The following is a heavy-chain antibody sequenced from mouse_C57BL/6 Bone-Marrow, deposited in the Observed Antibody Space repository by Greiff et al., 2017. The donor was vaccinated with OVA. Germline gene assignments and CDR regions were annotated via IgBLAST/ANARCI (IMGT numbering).Heavy chain of an antibody. CDR1: GFTFSDYG. CDR2: ISSGSSTI. J-gene: IGHJ3*01. Sequence: DVKLVESGGGLVKPGGSLKLSCAASGFTFSDYGMHWVRQAPEKGLEWVAYISSGSSTIYYADTVKGRFTISRDNAKNTLFLQMTSLRSEDTAMYYCASLSHHEGFAYWGQGTLVSVSA. V-gene: IGHV5-17*01. CDR3: ASLSHHEGFAY.